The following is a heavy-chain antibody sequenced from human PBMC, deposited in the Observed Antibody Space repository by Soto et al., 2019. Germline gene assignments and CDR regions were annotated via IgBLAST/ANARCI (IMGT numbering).Heavy chain of an antibody. V-gene: IGHV4-34*01. Sequence: SETLSLTCAVYGGSFSGYYWSWIRQPPGKGLEWIGEINHSGSTNYNPSLKSRVTISVDTSKNQFSLKLSSVTAADTAVYYCARGFGVTPFDYWGQGTLVTVSS. CDR3: ARGFGVTPFDY. CDR1: GGSFSGYY. J-gene: IGHJ4*02. D-gene: IGHD2-21*02. CDR2: INHSGST.